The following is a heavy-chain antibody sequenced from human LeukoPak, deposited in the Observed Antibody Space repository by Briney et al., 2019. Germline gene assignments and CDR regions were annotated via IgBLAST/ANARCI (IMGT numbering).Heavy chain of an antibody. CDR3: VGRLYGSFDY. V-gene: IGHV4-30-2*01. Sequence: SETLSLTCTVSGGSINSGDYYWSWIRQPPGKGLEWIGYIYHSGSTYYNPSLKSRVTISVDRSKNQFSLKLSSVTAADTAVYYCVGRLYGSFDYWGQGTLVTVSS. CDR1: GGSINSGDYY. D-gene: IGHD3-10*01. CDR2: IYHSGST. J-gene: IGHJ4*02.